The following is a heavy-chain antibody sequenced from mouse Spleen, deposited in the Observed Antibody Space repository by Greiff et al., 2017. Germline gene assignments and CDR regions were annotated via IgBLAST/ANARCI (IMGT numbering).Heavy chain of an antibody. CDR2: ISNLAYSI. V-gene: IGHV5-15*01. J-gene: IGHJ1*01. CDR3: ARGGNGNYGYFDV. D-gene: IGHD2-1*01. Sequence: EVKVVESGGGLVKPGGSLKLSCAASGFTFSDYGMAWVRQAPGKGPEWVAFISNLAYSIYYADTVTGRFTISRENAKNTLYLEMSSLRSEDTAMYYCARGGNGNYGYFDVWGAGTTVTVSS. CDR1: GFTFSDYG.